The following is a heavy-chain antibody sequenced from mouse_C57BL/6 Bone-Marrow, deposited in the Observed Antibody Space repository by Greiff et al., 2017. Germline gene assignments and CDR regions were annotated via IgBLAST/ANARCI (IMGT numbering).Heavy chain of an antibody. D-gene: IGHD1-1*01. Sequence: EVKLLESGGGLVQPKGSLKLSCAASGFSFNTYAMNWVRQAPGQGLEWVARIRSKSNNYATYYADSVKDRFTISRDESECMLYMKMNNLKTEDTAMYYCVRQCDGSSQEFAYWGQGTLVTVSA. J-gene: IGHJ3*01. V-gene: IGHV10-1*01. CDR3: VRQCDGSSQEFAY. CDR2: IRSKSNNYAT. CDR1: GFSFNTYA.